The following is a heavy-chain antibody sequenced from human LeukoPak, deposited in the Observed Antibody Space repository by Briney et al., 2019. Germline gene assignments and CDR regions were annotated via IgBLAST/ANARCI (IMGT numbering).Heavy chain of an antibody. V-gene: IGHV3-23*01. CDR3: AKTHRNMWY. CDR2: MSGSGGST. D-gene: IGHD1-14*01. J-gene: IGHJ4*02. Sequence: GSLRLSCAASGFTFSSYAMSWVRQAPGKGREWVAAMSGSGGSTYYADSVKGRFTISRDKSKNTLYLQMNSLRAEDTAVYYCAKTHRNMWYWGQGTLVTVSS. CDR1: GFTFSSYA.